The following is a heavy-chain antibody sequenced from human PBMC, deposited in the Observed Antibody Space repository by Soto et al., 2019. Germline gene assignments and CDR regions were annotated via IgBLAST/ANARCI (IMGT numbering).Heavy chain of an antibody. Sequence: PGGSLRLSCAASGFTFDDYAMHWVRQAPGKGLEWVSGISWNSGSIGYADSVKGRFTISRDNAKNSLYLQMNSLRAEDTALYYCAKDYSSGWSNFDYWGQGTLVTVSS. J-gene: IGHJ4*02. CDR1: GFTFDDYA. D-gene: IGHD6-19*01. CDR2: ISWNSGSI. CDR3: AKDYSSGWSNFDY. V-gene: IGHV3-9*01.